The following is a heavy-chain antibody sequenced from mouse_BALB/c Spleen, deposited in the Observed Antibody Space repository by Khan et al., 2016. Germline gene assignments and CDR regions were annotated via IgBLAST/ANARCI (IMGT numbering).Heavy chain of an antibody. CDR3: ASPGGYGYVVF. CDR2: INPDSSTI. V-gene: IGHV4-1*02. Sequence: EVKLLESGGGLVQPGGSLKLSCAASGFDFSRYWMSWVRQAPGKGLEWIGEINPDSSTINYTLSLKDKFIISRDNAKNTLYLQMSKVRAADTGLCYCASPGGYGYVVFWGQGTTLTVSS. CDR1: GFDFSRYW. D-gene: IGHD2-2*01. J-gene: IGHJ2*01.